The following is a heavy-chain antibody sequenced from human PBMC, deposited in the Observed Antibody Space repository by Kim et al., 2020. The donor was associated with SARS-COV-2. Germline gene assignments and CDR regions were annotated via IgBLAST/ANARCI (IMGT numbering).Heavy chain of an antibody. V-gene: IGHV1-3*01. J-gene: IGHJ4*02. Sequence: ASVKVSCKASGYTFTSYAMHWVRQAPGQRLEWMGWINAGNGNTKYSQKFQGRVTITRDTSASTAYMELSSLRSEDTAVYYCARESSRITMTENVTYYFDYWGRGTLLTDSS. D-gene: IGHD3-22*01. CDR1: GYTFTSYA. CDR2: INAGNGNT. CDR3: ARESSRITMTENVTYYFDY.